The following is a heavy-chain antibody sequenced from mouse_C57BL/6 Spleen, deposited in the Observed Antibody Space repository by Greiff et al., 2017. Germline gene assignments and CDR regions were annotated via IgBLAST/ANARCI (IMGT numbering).Heavy chain of an antibody. V-gene: IGHV14-3*01. CDR3: ARGYDDDWFAY. CDR1: GFNIKNTY. J-gene: IGHJ3*01. Sequence: VHVKQSVAELVRPGASVKLSCTASGFNIKNTYMHWVKQRPEQGLEWIGRIDPANGNTKYAPKCQGKATITADTSSNTAYLQLSSLTSEDTAIYYGARGYDDDWFAYWGQGTLVTVAA. D-gene: IGHD2-4*01. CDR2: IDPANGNT.